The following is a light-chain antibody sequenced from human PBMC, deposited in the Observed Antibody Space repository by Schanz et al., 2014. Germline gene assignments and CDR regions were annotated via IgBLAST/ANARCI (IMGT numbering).Light chain of an antibody. Sequence: QSALTQPASVSGSPGQSITISCTGTSSDVGGYNYVSWYQQYPGKAPKLMIYDVSNRPSGVSNRFSGSKSGNTASLTISGLQAEDEADYYCSSYSNSGTFWVLGGGTKLTV. CDR3: SSYSNSGTFWV. J-gene: IGLJ3*02. CDR2: DVS. V-gene: IGLV2-14*03. CDR1: SSDVGGYNY.